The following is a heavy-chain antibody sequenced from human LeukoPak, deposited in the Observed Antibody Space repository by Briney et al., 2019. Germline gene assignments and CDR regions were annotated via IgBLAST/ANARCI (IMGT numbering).Heavy chain of an antibody. V-gene: IGHV3-66*01. CDR1: GFTVSNNY. D-gene: IGHD5-18*01. J-gene: IGHJ4*02. Sequence: GGSLRLSCAASGFTVSNNYMSWVRQAPGKGLDWVSVIYSGANTYYADRVTGRFTLSRDISKTTLYLQMNSLRAEDTAVYYCARDRDSYGYLVFDYWGQGTLVTVSS. CDR2: IYSGANT. CDR3: ARDRDSYGYLVFDY.